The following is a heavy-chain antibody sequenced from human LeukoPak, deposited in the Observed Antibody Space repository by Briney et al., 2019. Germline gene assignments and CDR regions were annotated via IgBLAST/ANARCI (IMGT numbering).Heavy chain of an antibody. D-gene: IGHD1-20*01. CDR1: GFTFSSYA. V-gene: IGHV3-23*01. CDR2: ISGSGGST. CDR3: AKKGGKYNWNYIDY. J-gene: IGHJ4*02. Sequence: GGSLRLSCAASGFTFSSYAMSWVRQAPGKGLEWVSAISGSGGSTYYADSVKGRFTISRDNSKNTLYLQMNSLRAEDTAVYYCAKKGGKYNWNYIDYWGQGTLVTVSS.